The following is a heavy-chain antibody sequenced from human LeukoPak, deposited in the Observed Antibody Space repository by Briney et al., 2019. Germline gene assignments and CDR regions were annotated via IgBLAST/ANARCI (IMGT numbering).Heavy chain of an antibody. CDR1: GGTFSSYA. CDR2: IISIFGTA. D-gene: IGHD5-18*01. Sequence: SVKVSCKASGGTFSSYAISWVRQAPGQGLEWMGGIISIFGTANYAQKFQGRVTITADESTSTAYMELSSLRSEDTAVYYCASGYSYGTTAFDYWGQGTLVTVSS. CDR3: ASGYSYGTTAFDY. J-gene: IGHJ4*02. V-gene: IGHV1-69*13.